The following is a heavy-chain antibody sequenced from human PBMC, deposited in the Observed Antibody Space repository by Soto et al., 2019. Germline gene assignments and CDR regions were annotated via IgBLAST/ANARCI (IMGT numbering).Heavy chain of an antibody. D-gene: IGHD1-20*01. CDR1: GGSISSHY. Sequence: SETLSLTCTVSGGSISSHYWGWIRQPPGKGLEWIGYIYYSGSTNYNPSLKSRVTISVDTSKNQFSLKLSSVTAADTAVYYCARGINGYNEYWGQGTLVTVSS. V-gene: IGHV4-59*11. CDR2: IYYSGST. CDR3: ARGINGYNEY. J-gene: IGHJ4*02.